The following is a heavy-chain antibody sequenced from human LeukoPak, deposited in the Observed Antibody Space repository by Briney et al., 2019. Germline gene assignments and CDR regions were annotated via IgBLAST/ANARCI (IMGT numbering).Heavy chain of an antibody. D-gene: IGHD2-2*01. CDR3: ARAGCSSTSCYSDY. CDR2: INPNSGGT. V-gene: IGHV1-2*02. J-gene: IGHJ4*02. Sequence: ASVTVSCTASGYTFTGYYMHWVRQAPGQGLEWMGWINPNSGGTNYAQKFQGRVTMTRDTSISTAYMELSRLRSDDTAVYYCARAGCSSTSCYSDYWGQGTLVTVSS. CDR1: GYTFTGYY.